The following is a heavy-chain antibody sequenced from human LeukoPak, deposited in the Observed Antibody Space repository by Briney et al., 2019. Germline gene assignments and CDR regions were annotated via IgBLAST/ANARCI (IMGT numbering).Heavy chain of an antibody. V-gene: IGHV4-39*01. Sequence: SETLSLTCTVSGGSISSSSYYWGWIRQPPGKGLEWIGSIYYSGSTYYNPSLKSRVTISVDTSKNQFSLKLSSVTAADTAVYYCARSLVGATLIDSWGQGTLVTVSS. CDR3: ARSLVGATLIDS. CDR1: GGSISSSSYY. D-gene: IGHD1-26*01. CDR2: IYYSGST. J-gene: IGHJ4*02.